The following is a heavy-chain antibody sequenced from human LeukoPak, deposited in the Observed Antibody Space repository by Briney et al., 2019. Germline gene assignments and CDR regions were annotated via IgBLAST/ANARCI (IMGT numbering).Heavy chain of an antibody. CDR3: ARNGGLDY. V-gene: IGHV3-NL1*01. CDR1: GFNFDEYA. D-gene: IGHD4-23*01. Sequence: GGSLRLSCVASGFNFDEYAMTWVRQAPGKGLEWISCIYRDSSVIHYADSVKGRFTISRDNSKNTLYLQMNSLRAEDTAVYYCARNGGLDYWGQGTLVTVSS. CDR2: IYRDSSVI. J-gene: IGHJ4*02.